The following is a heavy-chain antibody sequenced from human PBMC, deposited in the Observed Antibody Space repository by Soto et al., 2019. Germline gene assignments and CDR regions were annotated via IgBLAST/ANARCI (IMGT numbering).Heavy chain of an antibody. D-gene: IGHD2-21*01. CDR1: GVTLSNFG. CDR3: VGEVASGY. J-gene: IGHJ4*02. Sequence: QVQLVESGGGVVQPWRSLRLSCAASGVTLSNFGMHWVRQAPGKGLEWVAVISRDGSTMFYADSVKGRFTISRDSSRNTLYLQMNSLRAEDTAVYHCVGEVASGYWGQGTLVTVSS. CDR2: ISRDGSTM. V-gene: IGHV3-30*03.